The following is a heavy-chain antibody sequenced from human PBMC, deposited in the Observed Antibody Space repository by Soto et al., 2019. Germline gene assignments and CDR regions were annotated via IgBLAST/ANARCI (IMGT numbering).Heavy chain of an antibody. V-gene: IGHV1-18*01. CDR2: ISAYNGNT. D-gene: IGHD5-12*01. CDR1: DYNFVNYG. CDR3: ARDIVPTIGGH. J-gene: IGHJ4*02. Sequence: GASVKVSCKASDYNFVNYGITWVRQAPGQGLEWVGWISAYNGNTAYAQKLQGRVTMTRDTSTSTAYMELRSLRSDDTAVYYCARDIVPTIGGHWGQGTLVTVSS.